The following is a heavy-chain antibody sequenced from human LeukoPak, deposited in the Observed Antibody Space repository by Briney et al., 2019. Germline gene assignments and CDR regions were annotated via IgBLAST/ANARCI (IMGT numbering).Heavy chain of an antibody. CDR3: ARDLRITIFPDAFDI. V-gene: IGHV1-18*01. Sequence: ASVKVSCKASGYTFTSYGISWVRQAPGQGLEWMGWISAYNGNINYAQKLQGRVTMTTDTSTSTAYMELRSLRSDDTAVYYHARDLRITIFPDAFDIWGQGAMVTVSS. D-gene: IGHD3-9*01. J-gene: IGHJ3*02. CDR1: GYTFTSYG. CDR2: ISAYNGNI.